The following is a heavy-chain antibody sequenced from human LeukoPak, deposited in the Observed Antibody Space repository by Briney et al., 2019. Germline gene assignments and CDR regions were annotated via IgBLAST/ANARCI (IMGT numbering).Heavy chain of an antibody. CDR3: AKCQDSSSSGFRRYWYFDL. D-gene: IGHD6-6*01. Sequence: PGGSLRLSCAASGFTFSSYGMHWVRQAPGKGLEWVAFIRYDGSNKYYADSVKGRFTISRDNSKNTLYLQMNSLRAEDTAVYYCAKCQDSSSSGFRRYWYFDLWGRGTLVTVSS. CDR2: IRYDGSNK. CDR1: GFTFSSYG. J-gene: IGHJ2*01. V-gene: IGHV3-30*02.